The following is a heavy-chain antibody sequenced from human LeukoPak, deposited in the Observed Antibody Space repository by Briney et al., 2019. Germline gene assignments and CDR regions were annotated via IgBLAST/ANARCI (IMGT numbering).Heavy chain of an antibody. J-gene: IGHJ4*02. D-gene: IGHD1-26*01. CDR1: GFTFSNLG. CDR3: ASGGSYFDY. Sequence: GGSLRLSCPASGFTFSNLGMRWVRQAPGKGLEWVTFIRYDGSNKDYADSVKGRFTISRDNSNNTLYLQMNSLRAEDTAVYYCASGGSYFDYWGQGTLVTVSS. V-gene: IGHV3-30*02. CDR2: IRYDGSNK.